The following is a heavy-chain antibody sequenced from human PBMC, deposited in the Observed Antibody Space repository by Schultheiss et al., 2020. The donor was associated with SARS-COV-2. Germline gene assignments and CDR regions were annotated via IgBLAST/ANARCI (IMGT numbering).Heavy chain of an antibody. J-gene: IGHJ4*02. CDR3: ARSVRNWNYVGYFDY. CDR2: IYYSGST. Sequence: SQTLSLTCAVYGGSFSGYYWSWIRQPPGKGLEWIGYIYYSGSTNYNPSLKSRVTISVDTSKNQFSLKLSSVTAADTAVYYCARSVRNWNYVGYFDYWGQGTLVTVSS. V-gene: IGHV4-59*01. D-gene: IGHD1-7*01. CDR1: GGSFSGYY.